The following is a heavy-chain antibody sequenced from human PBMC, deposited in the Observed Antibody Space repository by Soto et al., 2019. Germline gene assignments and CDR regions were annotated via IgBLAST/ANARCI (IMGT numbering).Heavy chain of an antibody. CDR2: INAGNGNT. J-gene: IGHJ3*02. D-gene: IGHD2-21*01. V-gene: IGHV1-3*01. CDR1: GYTFTSYA. Sequence: GASVKVSCKASGYTFTSYAMHWVRQAPGQRLEWMGWINAGNGNTKYSQKFQGRVTITRDTSASTAYMELSSLRSDDTAVYYCARAAVVVVIAQTAFDIWGQGTMVTVSS. CDR3: ARAAVVVVIAQTAFDI.